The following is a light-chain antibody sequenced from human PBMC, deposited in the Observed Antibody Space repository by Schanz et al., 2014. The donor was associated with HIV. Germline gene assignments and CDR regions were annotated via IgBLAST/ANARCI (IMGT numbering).Light chain of an antibody. CDR1: TSDVGSYNL. J-gene: IGLJ2*01. V-gene: IGLV2-8*01. CDR3: SSYGGNNNLV. Sequence: QSALTQPPSASGSPGQSVTISCTGTTSDVGSYNLVSWYQQHPGKAPKLIIFDVSERPSAVPDRFSGSKSGNTASLTVSGLQPEDEADYYCSSYGGNNNLVFGGGTKVTVL. CDR2: DVS.